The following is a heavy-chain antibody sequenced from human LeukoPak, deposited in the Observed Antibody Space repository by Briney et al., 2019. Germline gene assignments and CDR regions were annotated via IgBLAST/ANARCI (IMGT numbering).Heavy chain of an antibody. V-gene: IGHV3-74*01. CDR1: GFTFSSYW. CDR2: INSDGSNT. Sequence: GGSLRLSCASSGFTFSSYWMEWVRQAPGKGLVWVSRINSDGSNTTYADSVKGRFTISRDNGKNTLYLQMNSLRAEDTAVYYCARGVYGPLFDPWVQGTLVTVSS. CDR3: ARGVYGPLFDP. J-gene: IGHJ5*02. D-gene: IGHD2-8*01.